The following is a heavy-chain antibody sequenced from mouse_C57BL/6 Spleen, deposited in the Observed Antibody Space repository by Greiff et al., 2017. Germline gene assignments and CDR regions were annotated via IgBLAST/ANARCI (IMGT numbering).Heavy chain of an antibody. CDR2: IDPETGGT. Sequence: QVQLQQSGAELVRPGASVTLSCKASGYTFTDYEMHWVKQTPVHGLEWIGAIDPETGGTAYNQKFKGKAILTADKSSSTAYMELRSLTSEDSAVYYCSRNWESYWYFDVWGTGTTVTVSS. V-gene: IGHV1-15*01. D-gene: IGHD4-1*01. J-gene: IGHJ1*03. CDR3: SRNWESYWYFDV. CDR1: GYTFTDYE.